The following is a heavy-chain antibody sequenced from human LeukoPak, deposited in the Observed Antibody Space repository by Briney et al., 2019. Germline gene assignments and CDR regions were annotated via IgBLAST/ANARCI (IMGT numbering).Heavy chain of an antibody. D-gene: IGHD6-19*01. Sequence: GGSLRLSCAASGFIVSSKYMSWVRQAPGKGLEWVSIIFSGDSTYYADSVKGRFTISRDNSKNTVYLQMDSLRAEDTAVYYCARVGAVAAADCWGQGTLVTVSS. CDR1: GFIVSSKY. CDR2: IFSGDST. CDR3: ARVGAVAAADC. V-gene: IGHV3-66*01. J-gene: IGHJ4*02.